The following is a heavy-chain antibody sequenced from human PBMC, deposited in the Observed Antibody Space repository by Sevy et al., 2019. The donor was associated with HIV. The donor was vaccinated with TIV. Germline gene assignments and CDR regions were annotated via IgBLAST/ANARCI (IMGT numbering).Heavy chain of an antibody. V-gene: IGHV1-2*06. CDR3: AXXYYYXSSXYXXXX. D-gene: IGHD3-22*01. CDR2: IXXXXXXT. CDR1: GXXXXXXY. Sequence: ASVKVSCKASGXXXXXXYXHXVRXXXGQGXXXMXRIXXXXXXTNYAQKFQGRVTMTRDTSISTAYMELSGLRYDDTAVYHXAXXYYYXSSXYXXXXWGQGTLVTVSS. J-gene: IGHJ4*02.